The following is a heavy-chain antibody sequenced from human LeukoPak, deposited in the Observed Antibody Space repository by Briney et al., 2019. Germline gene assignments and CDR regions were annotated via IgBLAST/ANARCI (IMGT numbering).Heavy chain of an antibody. CDR1: GFTFSSYG. Sequence: GGSLRLSCVASGFTFSSYGLVWIRQAAGKGPEWVSSIRRSSGNIHYAASVKGRFTISRDDAKNSLFLQMNSLRAEDTAVYYCAKDQSIVGATLDYWGQGTLVTVSS. D-gene: IGHD1-26*01. CDR2: IRRSSGNI. CDR3: AKDQSIVGATLDY. V-gene: IGHV3-21*01. J-gene: IGHJ4*02.